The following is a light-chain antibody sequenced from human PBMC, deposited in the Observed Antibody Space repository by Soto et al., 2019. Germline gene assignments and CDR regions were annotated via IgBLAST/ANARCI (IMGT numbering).Light chain of an antibody. CDR2: GAS. CDR1: QSISTN. J-gene: IGKJ1*01. CDR3: QQYNDWPRT. V-gene: IGKV3-15*01. Sequence: EIVMTQSPATLSVSPGERVTLSCRARQSISTNLAWYQQKPGQAPRLLIYGASTRATGIPARFSGSGSGTEFTVTISSLQSEDFAVYYCQQYNDWPRTFGHGTKVEI.